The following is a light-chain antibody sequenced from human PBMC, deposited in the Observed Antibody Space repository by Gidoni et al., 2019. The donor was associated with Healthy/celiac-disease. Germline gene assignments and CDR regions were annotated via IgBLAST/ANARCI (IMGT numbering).Light chain of an antibody. CDR3: SSYTSSSVV. Sequence: QSALTQPASVSGSPGQSITISCTGTSSDVGRYNYVSWYQQHPGKAPKLMIYDVSNRPPGVSNRFSGSKAGNTASLTISGLQAEDEADYYCSSYTSSSVVFGGGTKLTVL. CDR1: SSDVGRYNY. J-gene: IGLJ2*01. CDR2: DVS. V-gene: IGLV2-14*01.